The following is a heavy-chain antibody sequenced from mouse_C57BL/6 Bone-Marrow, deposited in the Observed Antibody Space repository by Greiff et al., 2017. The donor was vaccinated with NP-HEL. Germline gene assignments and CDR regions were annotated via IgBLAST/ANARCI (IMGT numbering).Heavy chain of an antibody. D-gene: IGHD2-3*01. CDR3: ARLDGYTWFAY. CDR2: ISSGSSTI. Sequence: EVQLVESGGGLVKPGGSLKLSCAASGFTFSDYGMHWVRQAPEKGLEWVAYISSGSSTIYYEDTVKGRFTISRDNAKNTLFLQMTSLRSEDTAMYYCARLDGYTWFAYWGQGTLVTVSA. V-gene: IGHV5-17*01. J-gene: IGHJ3*01. CDR1: GFTFSDYG.